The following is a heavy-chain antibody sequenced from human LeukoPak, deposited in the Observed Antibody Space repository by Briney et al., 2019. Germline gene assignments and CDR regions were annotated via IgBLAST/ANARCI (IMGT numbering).Heavy chain of an antibody. J-gene: IGHJ6*03. CDR3: ARDKLLFGELSDYYYMDV. Sequence: GGSLRLSCAASGFTFSSYWMHWVRQAPGKGLVWVSRINSDGSSTSYADSVKGRFTISRDNAKNTLYLQMNSLRAEDTAVYFCARDKLLFGELSDYYYMDVWGKGTTVTVSS. CDR1: GFTFSSYW. D-gene: IGHD3-10*02. V-gene: IGHV3-74*01. CDR2: INSDGSST.